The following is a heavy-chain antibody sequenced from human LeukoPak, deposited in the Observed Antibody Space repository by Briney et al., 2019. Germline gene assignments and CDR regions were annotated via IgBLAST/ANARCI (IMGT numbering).Heavy chain of an antibody. V-gene: IGHV3-30*03. D-gene: IGHD6-13*01. J-gene: IGHJ3*01. CDR3: ARVDSIAAGDSTRSPAFDV. Sequence: PGRSLRLSCAASGFTFSSYGMHWVRQAPGKGLEWVAVISYDGSNKYYADSVKGRFTISRDNSKNTLYLQMNSLRAEDTAVYYCARVDSIAAGDSTRSPAFDVWGQGTLVTVS. CDR1: GFTFSSYG. CDR2: ISYDGSNK.